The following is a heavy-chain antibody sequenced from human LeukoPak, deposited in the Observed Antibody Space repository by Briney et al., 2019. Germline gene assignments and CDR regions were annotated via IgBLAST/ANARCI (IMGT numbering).Heavy chain of an antibody. J-gene: IGHJ4*02. Sequence: PTETGSLICSFSGYSLRTSAVGVGWILQPLGNALERHALIYWDEDKLNSPSHKSRLTITKDTDKNQVVLTMTNMDPVDKATYYYSHVTYYYDSSGYYEDWGQGTLVTVSS. D-gene: IGHD3-22*01. CDR1: GYSLRTSAVG. CDR2: IYWDEDK. V-gene: IGHV2-5*02. CDR3: SHVTYYYDSSGYYED.